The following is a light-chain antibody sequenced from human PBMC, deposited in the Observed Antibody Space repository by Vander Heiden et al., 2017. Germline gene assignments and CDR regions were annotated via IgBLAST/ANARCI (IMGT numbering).Light chain of an antibody. CDR2: AAS. CDR1: QTISIY. V-gene: IGKV1-39*01. CDR3: QQSYSTPRT. Sequence: DIQMTQSPSSLSASVGDRVTITCRASQTISIYLNWYQQKPGKAPKLLIYAASSLQSGVPSRFSASGSGTDFTLTISSLQPEDFATYYCQQSYSTPRTFGQGTKVEMK. J-gene: IGKJ1*01.